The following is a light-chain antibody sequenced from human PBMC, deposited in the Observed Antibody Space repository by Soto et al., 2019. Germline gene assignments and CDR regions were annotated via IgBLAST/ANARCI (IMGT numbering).Light chain of an antibody. CDR1: SASVLTSYY. CDR2: STN. J-gene: IGLJ2*01. Sequence: QAVVSQEPSFSVSPGETVTLTCGLTSASVLTSYYPSWYQQTPVQAPRTLIYSTNIRSSGVPDRFSGSILGNKAALTITGAQADDESDYYCALYVGSGTVVFGGGTKLTVL. V-gene: IGLV8-61*01. CDR3: ALYVGSGTVV.